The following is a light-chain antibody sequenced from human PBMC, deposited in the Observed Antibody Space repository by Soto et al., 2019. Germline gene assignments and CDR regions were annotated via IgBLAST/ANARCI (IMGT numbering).Light chain of an antibody. J-gene: IGKJ1*01. CDR2: DAS. Sequence: EFVLTQSPGTLSLSPGERGTLSCRASQTVKSNYLAWYQQKPGQAPRLLIYDASNRATGIPDRFSGSGSGTDFTLTISRLEPEDFAVYYCQQYGKSPRTLGQGTKVDIK. V-gene: IGKV3-20*01. CDR3: QQYGKSPRT. CDR1: QTVKSNY.